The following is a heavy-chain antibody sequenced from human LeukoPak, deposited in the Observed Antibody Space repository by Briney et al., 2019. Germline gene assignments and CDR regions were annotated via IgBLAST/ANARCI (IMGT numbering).Heavy chain of an antibody. Sequence: PGGSLRLSCAASGFTFSNAWMSWVRQAPGKGLEWVGRIKSKTDGGTTDYAAPVKGRFTISRGDSKNTLYLQMNSLKTEDTAVYYCTARITMVRGVIIGNSDYWGQGTLVTVSS. CDR1: GFTFSNAW. D-gene: IGHD3-10*01. CDR3: TARITMVRGVIIGNSDY. V-gene: IGHV3-15*01. J-gene: IGHJ4*02. CDR2: IKSKTDGGTT.